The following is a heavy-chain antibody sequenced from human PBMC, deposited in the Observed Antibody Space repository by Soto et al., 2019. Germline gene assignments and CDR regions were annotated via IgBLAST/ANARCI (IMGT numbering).Heavy chain of an antibody. CDR2: IYPGDSDT. Sequence: GESLKISCKGSGYSFTSYWIGWVRQMPGKGLEWMGIIYPGDSDTRYSPSFQGQVTISADKSISTAYLQWSSLKASDTAMYYWARQSSSSWDGMDVWGQGTTVTVSS. J-gene: IGHJ6*02. D-gene: IGHD6-13*01. CDR1: GYSFTSYW. CDR3: ARQSSSSWDGMDV. V-gene: IGHV5-51*01.